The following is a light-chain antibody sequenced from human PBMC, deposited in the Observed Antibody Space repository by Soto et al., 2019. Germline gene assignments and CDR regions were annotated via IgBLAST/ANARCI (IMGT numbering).Light chain of an antibody. CDR2: KAS. Sequence: DIQMTQSPSTLPASVGDRVTITCRASQSISTWLAWYQQKPGKAPNLLIYKASSLESGVPSSFSGSGSGTEFTLTISSLQPDDFATYYCQQYNTYPYTFGQGTKLEIK. CDR3: QQYNTYPYT. J-gene: IGKJ2*01. CDR1: QSISTW. V-gene: IGKV1-5*03.